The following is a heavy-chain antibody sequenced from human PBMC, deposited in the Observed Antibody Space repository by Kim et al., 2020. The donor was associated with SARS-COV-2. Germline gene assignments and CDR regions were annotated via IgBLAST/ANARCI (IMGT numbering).Heavy chain of an antibody. J-gene: IGHJ4*02. CDR2: ISYDGSNK. V-gene: IGHV3-30*18. CDR3: AKEQQLTHPHFDY. CDR1: GFTFSSYG. D-gene: IGHD6-13*01. Sequence: GGSLRLSCAASGFTFSSYGMHWVRQAPGKGLEWVAVISYDGSNKYYADSVKGRFTISRDNSKNTLYLQMNSLRAEDTAVYYCAKEQQLTHPHFDYWGQGTLVTVSS.